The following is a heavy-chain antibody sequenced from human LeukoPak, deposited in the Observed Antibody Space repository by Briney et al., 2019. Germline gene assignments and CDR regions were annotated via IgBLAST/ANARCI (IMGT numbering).Heavy chain of an antibody. Sequence: QSGGSLRLSCAASGFTFSSYWMSWVRQAPGKGLEWVANIKQDGSEKYYVDSVKGRFTISRDNAKNSLYLQMNSLRAEDTAVYYCVRYGRRANDQPFDVWGQGTMVTVSS. J-gene: IGHJ3*01. V-gene: IGHV3-7*01. CDR1: GFTFSSYW. CDR2: IKQDGSEK. CDR3: VRYGRRANDQPFDV. D-gene: IGHD1-1*01.